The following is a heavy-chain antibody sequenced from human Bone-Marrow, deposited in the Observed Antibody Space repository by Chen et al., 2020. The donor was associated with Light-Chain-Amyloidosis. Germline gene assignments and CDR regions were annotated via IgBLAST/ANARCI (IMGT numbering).Heavy chain of an antibody. CDR3: ARRRDGYNFDY. J-gene: IGHJ4*02. CDR2: IYPDDSDA. D-gene: IGHD5-12*01. CDR1: GYPFPNYW. V-gene: IGHV5-51*01. Sequence: EVQLEQSGPEVKKPGESLKISCKGSGYPFPNYWIGWVRPMPGKGLEWMGVIYPDDSDARYSPSFEGQVTISADKSITTAYLQWRSLKASDTAMYYCARRRDGYNFDYWGQGTLVTVSS.